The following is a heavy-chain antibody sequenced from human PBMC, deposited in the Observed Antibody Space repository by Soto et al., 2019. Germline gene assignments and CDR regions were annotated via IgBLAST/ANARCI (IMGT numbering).Heavy chain of an antibody. J-gene: IGHJ6*02. CDR3: AKSIAARPRYYYYYGMDV. D-gene: IGHD6-6*01. CDR2: IYPGDSDT. CDR1: GYSFTSYW. V-gene: IGHV5-51*01. Sequence: GESLKISCKGSGYSFTSYWIGWVRQMPGKGLEWMGIIYPGDSDTRYSPSFQGQVTISADKSISTAYLQWSSLKASDTAMSYCAKSIAARPRYYYYYGMDVWGQGATLTASS.